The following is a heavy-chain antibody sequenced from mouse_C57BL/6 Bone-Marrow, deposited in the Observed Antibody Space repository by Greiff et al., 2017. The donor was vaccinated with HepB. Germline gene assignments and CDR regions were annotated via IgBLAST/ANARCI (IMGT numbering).Heavy chain of an antibody. V-gene: IGHV1-81*01. CDR3: GGGSSYWYFDV. CDR2: IYPRSGNT. J-gene: IGHJ1*03. D-gene: IGHD1-1*01. CDR1: GYTFTSYG. Sequence: VKLQESGAELARPGASVKLSCKASGYTFTSYGISWVKQRTGQGLEWIGEIYPRSGNTYYNEKFKGKATLTADKSSSTAYMELRSLTSEDSAVYFCGGGSSYWYFDVWGTGTTVTVSS.